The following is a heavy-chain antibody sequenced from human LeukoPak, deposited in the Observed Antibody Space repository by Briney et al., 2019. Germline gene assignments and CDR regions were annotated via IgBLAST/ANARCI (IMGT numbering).Heavy chain of an antibody. J-gene: IGHJ4*02. CDR3: ARTRLSCDC. CDR2: IKQDGSER. Sequence: GGSLRLSCVASGFTFSSYWMTWVRQAPGKGLEWVASIKQDGSERNYVDSVKGRFTISRDNAKNSLYLQMNSLRDEDTAVYYCARTRLSCDCWGQGTLVTVSS. D-gene: IGHD2/OR15-2a*01. V-gene: IGHV3-7*01. CDR1: GFTFSSYW.